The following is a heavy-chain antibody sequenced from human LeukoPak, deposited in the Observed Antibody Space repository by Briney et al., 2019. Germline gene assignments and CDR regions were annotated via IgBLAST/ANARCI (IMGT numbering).Heavy chain of an antibody. Sequence: ASVKVSCKASGYTFTSYAMHWVRQASGQRLEWMGWINAGNGNTKYSQKFQGRVTITRDTSASTAYMDLSSLRSEDTAVYYCARDRVASGMDVWGQGTTVTVSS. J-gene: IGHJ6*02. D-gene: IGHD3-3*01. CDR3: ARDRVASGMDV. CDR2: INAGNGNT. CDR1: GYTFTSYA. V-gene: IGHV1-3*01.